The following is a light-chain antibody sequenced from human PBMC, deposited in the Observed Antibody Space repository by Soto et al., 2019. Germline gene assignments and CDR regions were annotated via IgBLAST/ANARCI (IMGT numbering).Light chain of an antibody. V-gene: IGKV3-11*01. J-gene: IGKJ1*01. CDR3: QQRSDWPWT. CDR2: DVS. Sequence: EIVLTQSPAPLSLSPGERGTLSCRASESVTTYLAWYQQKPGQAPRLLVYDVSNRATGIPARFSGGGSGTDFTLTISNLEPEDFAVYYCQQRSDWPWTFGQGTKVDIK. CDR1: ESVTTY.